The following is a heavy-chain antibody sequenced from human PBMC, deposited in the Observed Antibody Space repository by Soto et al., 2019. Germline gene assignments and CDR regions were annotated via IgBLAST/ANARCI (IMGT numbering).Heavy chain of an antibody. D-gene: IGHD3-3*01. J-gene: IGHJ4*02. CDR3: AKVREGVTIFGVVSPFDY. Sequence: GGSLRLSCAASGFTFDDYAMHWVRQAPGKGLEWVSGISWNSGSIGYADSVKGRFTISRDNAKNSLYLQMNSLRAEDTALYYCAKVREGVTIFGVVSPFDYWGQGTLVTVSS. CDR2: ISWNSGSI. V-gene: IGHV3-9*01. CDR1: GFTFDDYA.